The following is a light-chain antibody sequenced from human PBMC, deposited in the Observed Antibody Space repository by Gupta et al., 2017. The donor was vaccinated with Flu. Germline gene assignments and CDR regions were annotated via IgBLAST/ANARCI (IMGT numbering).Light chain of an antibody. Sequence: EIVLTQSPATLSLSPGERATPSCRASQSVSSYVAWYQQTPGQAPRLLIYDASNRATGIPARFSGSLSGTDFTLAIRSLEREELAVYDWQQRSNWPPPTWTFGQGTKLEIK. V-gene: IGKV3-11*01. CDR3: QQRSNWPPPTWT. CDR1: QSVSSY. J-gene: IGKJ1*01. CDR2: DAS.